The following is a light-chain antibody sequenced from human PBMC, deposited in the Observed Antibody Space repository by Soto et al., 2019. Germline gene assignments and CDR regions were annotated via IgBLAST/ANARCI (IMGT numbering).Light chain of an antibody. Sequence: DVQMTQSPSSLSASVGDSLTLTCRASQTVTSYLNWYQQKPGKAPKLLIYAASSLQSGVPSRFSGSGSGTDFTLTISSLQPEDFATYYCQQLHDYPITFGQGTRLEIK. J-gene: IGKJ5*01. V-gene: IGKV1-39*01. CDR3: QQLHDYPIT. CDR1: QTVTSY. CDR2: AAS.